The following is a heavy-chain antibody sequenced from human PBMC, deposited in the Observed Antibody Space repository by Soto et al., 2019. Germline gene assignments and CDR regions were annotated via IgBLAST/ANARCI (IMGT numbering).Heavy chain of an antibody. D-gene: IGHD2-2*01. Sequence: QVQLVQSGAEVKKPGASVKVSCKASGYTFTSYGISWVRQAPGQGLEWMGWISAYNGNTNYAQKLQGRVTMTTDTSTSTANMKGRSLRSDETAVYYCAREGYCISTSCRHYDYYGMDVWGQGTTVTVSS. J-gene: IGHJ6*02. CDR3: AREGYCISTSCRHYDYYGMDV. CDR1: GYTFTSYG. CDR2: ISAYNGNT. V-gene: IGHV1-18*01.